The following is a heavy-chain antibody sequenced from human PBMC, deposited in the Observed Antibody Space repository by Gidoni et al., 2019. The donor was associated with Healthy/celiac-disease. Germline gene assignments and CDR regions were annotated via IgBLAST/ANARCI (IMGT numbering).Heavy chain of an antibody. Sequence: QVQLVQSGAEVKKPGASVKVSCKASGYTFTSYGISWVRQAPGQGLEWMGWISAYNGNTNYAKKLQGRVTMTPDTTTSTAYMELRSLRSDDTAVYYCARDHYCSSTSCYRDDAFDIWGQGTMVTVSS. CDR1: GYTFTSYG. V-gene: IGHV1-18*04. CDR2: ISAYNGNT. J-gene: IGHJ3*02. CDR3: ARDHYCSSTSCYRDDAFDI. D-gene: IGHD2-2*01.